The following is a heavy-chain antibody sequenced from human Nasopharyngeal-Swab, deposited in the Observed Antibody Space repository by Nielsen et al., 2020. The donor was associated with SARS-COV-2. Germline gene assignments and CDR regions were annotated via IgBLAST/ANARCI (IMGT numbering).Heavy chain of an antibody. Sequence: ASVNVSCKASGYTFTSYVISWVRQAPGQGLEWMGWISAYNGDTNYAQKLQGRVTMTTDTSTSTAYMELRSLRSDDTAVYYCARDGYCSGGSCSTSYWGQGTLVTVSS. CDR3: ARDGYCSGGSCSTSY. CDR2: ISAYNGDT. CDR1: GYTFTSYV. V-gene: IGHV1-18*01. J-gene: IGHJ4*02. D-gene: IGHD2-15*01.